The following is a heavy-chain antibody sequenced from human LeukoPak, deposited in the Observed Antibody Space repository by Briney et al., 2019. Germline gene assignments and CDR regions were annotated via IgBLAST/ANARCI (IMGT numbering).Heavy chain of an antibody. J-gene: IGHJ4*02. CDR2: IYHSGST. CDR3: ARLPPRRTRDIVVVPAAVVDY. V-gene: IGHV4-38-2*01. D-gene: IGHD2-2*01. Sequence: SETLSLTCAVSGYSISSGYYWGWIRQPPGKGLEWIGSIYHSGSTYYNPSLKSRVTISADTSKNQFSLKLSSVTAADTAVYYCARLPPRRTRDIVVVPAAVVDYWGQGTLVTVSS. CDR1: GYSISSGYY.